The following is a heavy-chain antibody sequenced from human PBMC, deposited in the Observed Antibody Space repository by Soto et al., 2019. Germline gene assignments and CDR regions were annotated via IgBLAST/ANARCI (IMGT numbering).Heavy chain of an antibody. CDR1: GGTFSSYV. J-gene: IGHJ6*02. D-gene: IGHD4-17*01. V-gene: IGHV1-69*13. CDR3: ASRDGSYGLFYYYYYGMDV. Sequence: ASVKVSCKASGGTFSSYVISWVRQAPGQGLDWMGGIIPIFGTANYAQKFQGRVTITADESTSTAYMELSSLRSEDTAVYYCASRDGSYGLFYYYYYGMDVWGQGTTVTVSS. CDR2: IIPIFGTA.